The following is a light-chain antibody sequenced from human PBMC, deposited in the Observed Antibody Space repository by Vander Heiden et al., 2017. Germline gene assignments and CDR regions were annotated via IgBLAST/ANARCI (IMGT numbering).Light chain of an antibody. CDR3: QQYYSTPT. CDR2: WAS. CDR1: QSVLSSSDNKNY. J-gene: IGKJ1*01. Sequence: DIVMTQSPDSLTVSLGERATINCKSSQSVLSSSDNKNYLAWYQQKPGQPPKLLFYWASTRESGVPDRFSGGGSGTDFTLTISSLQAADVAVYYCQQYYSTPTFGQGTKVEIK. V-gene: IGKV4-1*01.